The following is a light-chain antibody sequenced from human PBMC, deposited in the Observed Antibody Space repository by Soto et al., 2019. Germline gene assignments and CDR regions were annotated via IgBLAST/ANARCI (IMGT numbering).Light chain of an antibody. J-gene: IGKJ2*01. CDR3: QQYDNSPGYT. Sequence: EIVLPQSPGTLSLSPGERATLSCRASQSVSSRDLAWYQQKPGQAPRLLIYATSSRATGIPDRFSGSGSGTAFTLTISRLEPEDFAVYYCQQYDNSPGYTFGQGTKLEIK. CDR2: ATS. V-gene: IGKV3-20*01. CDR1: QSVSSRD.